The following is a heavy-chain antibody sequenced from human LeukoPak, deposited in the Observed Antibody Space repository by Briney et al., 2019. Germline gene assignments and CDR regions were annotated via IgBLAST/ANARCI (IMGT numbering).Heavy chain of an antibody. D-gene: IGHD2-2*01. CDR1: GGTFSSYA. CDR2: IIPISGTA. Sequence: SVTVSCKASGGTFSSYAISWVRQAPGQGLEWMGGIIPISGTANYAQKLQDRVTITADASTSTAYMELSSLRSEDTAVYYCATYCSSTSCYIWGYYFDYWGQGTLVTVSS. J-gene: IGHJ4*02. CDR3: ATYCSSTSCYIWGYYFDY. V-gene: IGHV1-69*13.